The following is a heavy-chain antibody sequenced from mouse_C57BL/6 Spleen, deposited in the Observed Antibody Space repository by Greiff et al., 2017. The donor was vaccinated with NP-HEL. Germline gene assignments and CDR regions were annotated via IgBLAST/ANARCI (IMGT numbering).Heavy chain of an antibody. CDR1: GYSITSGYY. CDR3: ARDGYYWYFDV. V-gene: IGHV3-6*01. D-gene: IGHD2-2*01. Sequence: EVKLQESGPGLVKPSQSLSLTCSVTGYSITSGYYWNWIRQFPGNKLEWMGYISYDGSNNYNPSLKNRIPITRDTSKNQFFLKLNSVTTEDTATYYCARDGYYWYFDVWGTGTTVTVSS. J-gene: IGHJ1*03. CDR2: ISYDGSN.